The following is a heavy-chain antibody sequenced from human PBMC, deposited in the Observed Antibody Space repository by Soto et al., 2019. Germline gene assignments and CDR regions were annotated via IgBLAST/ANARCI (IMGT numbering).Heavy chain of an antibody. CDR3: ARTPYDSSGYYHYYYGMDV. Sequence: ASVKVSCKASGYTFTGYYMHWARQAPGQGLEWMGWINPNSGGTNYAQKFQGWVTMTRDTSTSTAYMELSRLRSDDTAVYYCARTPYDSSGYYHYYYGMDVWGQGTTVTVSS. J-gene: IGHJ6*02. V-gene: IGHV1-2*04. CDR1: GYTFTGYY. CDR2: INPNSGGT. D-gene: IGHD3-22*01.